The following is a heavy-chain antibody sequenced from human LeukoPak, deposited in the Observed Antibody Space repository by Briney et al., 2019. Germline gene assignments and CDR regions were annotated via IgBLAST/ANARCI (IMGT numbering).Heavy chain of an antibody. J-gene: IGHJ5*02. CDR3: ARGSGGAAFDP. V-gene: IGHV3-23*01. D-gene: IGHD2-15*01. CDR2: ISDNGGET. CDR1: GFSFSTSA. Sequence: GGSLRLSCAASGFSFSTSAMSWVRQAPGKGLEWVSVISDNGGETYYTDSVKGRFTISRDNSKSTLYLQMNSLRAEDTVVYHCARGSGGAAFDPWGQGALVTVSS.